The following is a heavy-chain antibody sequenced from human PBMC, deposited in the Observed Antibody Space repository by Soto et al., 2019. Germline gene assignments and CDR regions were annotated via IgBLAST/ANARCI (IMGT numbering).Heavy chain of an antibody. V-gene: IGHV3-23*01. Sequence: EVQLLESGGGLVRPGGSLKLSCAASGFTFSSYAMSWVRQAPGKGLEWVSAISGSGGSTYYADSVKGRFTISRDNSKNTLYLQMNSLRAEDTAVYYCAKENGYSSSWFEFDYWGQGTLVTVSS. CDR2: ISGSGGST. D-gene: IGHD6-13*01. CDR3: AKENGYSSSWFEFDY. J-gene: IGHJ4*02. CDR1: GFTFSSYA.